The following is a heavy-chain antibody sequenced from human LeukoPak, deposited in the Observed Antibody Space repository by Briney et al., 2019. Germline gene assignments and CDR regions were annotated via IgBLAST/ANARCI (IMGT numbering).Heavy chain of an antibody. D-gene: IGHD3-16*01. J-gene: IGHJ4*02. CDR2: ISTSGGRT. CDR1: GFTFTSYD. CDR3: ARVNVCPRCHFDY. Sequence: GGSLRLSCAASGFTFTSYDMSWVRQAPGKGLEWVSTISTSGGRTYYADSVKGRFTISRDNSKSTLYLQMNSLRAEDTAVYYCARVNVCPRCHFDYWGQGTLVTVSS. V-gene: IGHV3-23*01.